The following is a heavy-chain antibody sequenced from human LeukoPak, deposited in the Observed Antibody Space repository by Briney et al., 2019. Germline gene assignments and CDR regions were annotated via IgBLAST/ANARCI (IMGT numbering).Heavy chain of an antibody. V-gene: IGHV3-30-3*01. CDR1: GFTFSSYG. Sequence: GGSLRLSCAASGFTFSSYGMHWVRQAPGKGLEWVAVISYDGCNKYYADSVKGRFTISRDNSKNTLYLQMNSLRAEDTAVYYCARDWGGSRHITPLQHWGQGTLVTVSS. D-gene: IGHD3-16*01. CDR2: ISYDGCNK. J-gene: IGHJ1*01. CDR3: ARDWGGSRHITPLQH.